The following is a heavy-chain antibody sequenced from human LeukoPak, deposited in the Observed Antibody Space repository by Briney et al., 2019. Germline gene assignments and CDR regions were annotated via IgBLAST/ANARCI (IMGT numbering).Heavy chain of an antibody. CDR3: GISDNSDYYVF. CDR2: TGSNGVT. J-gene: IGHJ4*02. CDR1: GFSFSTYA. V-gene: IGHV3-23*01. D-gene: IGHD3-22*01. Sequence: PGGSLRLSYTGSGFSFSTYAFSCGRQAPGKGLEWVSATGSNGVTYYADSVKGRFTISRDNSKNALYLQMNGLRADDTAVYYCGISDNSDYYVFWGQGTLVTVSS.